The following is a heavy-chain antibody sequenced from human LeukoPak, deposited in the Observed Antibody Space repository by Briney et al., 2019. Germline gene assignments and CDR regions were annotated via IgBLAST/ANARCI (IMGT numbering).Heavy chain of an antibody. D-gene: IGHD2/OR15-2a*01. CDR2: ISDSGGNT. CDR1: GFTVSNNY. V-gene: IGHV3-23*01. J-gene: IGHJ3*01. CDR3: AKRGVVIRVILVGFHKEAYYFES. Sequence: PGGSLRLSCAASGFTVSNNYMSWVRQAPGKGLEWVAGISDSGGNTKYADSVKGRFTISRDNPKNTLYLQMNSLRAEDTAVYFCAKRGVVIRVILVGFHKEAYYFESWGQGTRVTVSS.